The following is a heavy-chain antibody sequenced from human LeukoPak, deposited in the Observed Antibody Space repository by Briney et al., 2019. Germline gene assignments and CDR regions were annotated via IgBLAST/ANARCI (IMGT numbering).Heavy chain of an antibody. D-gene: IGHD3-10*01. Sequence: SETLSLTCTVSGVSISSSNSYWGWIRQPPGKGLEWIGSIYYTGNTYYNASLKSRVTISIDTSKNQFSLKLSSVTAADTAVYYCARSRRYYGSGSYDYWGQGTLVTVSS. CDR2: IYYTGNT. V-gene: IGHV4-39*01. J-gene: IGHJ4*02. CDR1: GVSISSSNSY. CDR3: ARSRRYYGSGSYDY.